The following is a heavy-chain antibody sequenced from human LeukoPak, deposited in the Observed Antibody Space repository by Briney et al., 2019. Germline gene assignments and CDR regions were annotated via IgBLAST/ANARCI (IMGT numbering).Heavy chain of an antibody. CDR1: GFTFSSYS. CDR3: AREPTMVRGVSYGMDV. Sequence: GGSLRLSCAASGFTFSSYSMNWVRQAPGKGLEWGSSISSSSSYIYYADSVKGRFTISRDNAKNSLYLQMNSLRAEDTAVYYCAREPTMVRGVSYGMDVWGQGTTVTVSS. CDR2: ISSSSSYI. J-gene: IGHJ6*02. D-gene: IGHD3-10*01. V-gene: IGHV3-21*01.